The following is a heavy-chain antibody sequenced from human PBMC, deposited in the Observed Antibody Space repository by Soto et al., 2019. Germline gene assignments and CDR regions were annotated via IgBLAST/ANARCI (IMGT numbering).Heavy chain of an antibody. CDR3: ARGPDYVVAFDI. V-gene: IGHV4-59*01. Sequence: SETLSLTCTVSGGSISSYYWSWIQQPPGKGLEWIGYIYYSGSTNYNPSLKSRVTISVDTSKNQFSLKLSSVTAADTAVYYCARGPDYVVAFDIWGQGTMVTVSS. D-gene: IGHD4-17*01. CDR2: IYYSGST. J-gene: IGHJ3*02. CDR1: GGSISSYY.